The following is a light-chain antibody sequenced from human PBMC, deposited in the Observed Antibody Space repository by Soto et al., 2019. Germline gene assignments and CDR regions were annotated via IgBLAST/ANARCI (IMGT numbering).Light chain of an antibody. J-gene: IGKJ1*01. CDR1: QGIRNE. Sequence: IQMPQSPPSLSASVGDSFTITCRATQGIRNELGWYQQKPGKAPKFLIYKASSLETGVPSRFSGSGSGTEFTLTISSLQPDDFATYYCQQYYSYWTVGQGTKVDIK. CDR3: QQYYSYWT. CDR2: KAS. V-gene: IGKV1-5*03.